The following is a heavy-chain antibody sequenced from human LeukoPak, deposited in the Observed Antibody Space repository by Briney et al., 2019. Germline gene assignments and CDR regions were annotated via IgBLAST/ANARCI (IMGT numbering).Heavy chain of an antibody. V-gene: IGHV1-46*01. CDR2: INPSGGTT. CDR3: ARDREYYDFWSGYSKPPRVNPNFDS. CDR1: GYTFTSYY. Sequence: ASVKVSCKASGYTFTSYYMHWVRQAPGQGLEWMGIINPSGGTTRYAQKFQGRVTMTRDTSASTVYMELSSLRSEDTAVYYCARDREYYDFWSGYSKPPRVNPNFDSWGQGTLVTVSS. D-gene: IGHD3-3*01. J-gene: IGHJ4*02.